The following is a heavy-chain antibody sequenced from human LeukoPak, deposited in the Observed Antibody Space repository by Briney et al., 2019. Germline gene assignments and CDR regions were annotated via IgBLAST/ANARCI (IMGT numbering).Heavy chain of an antibody. D-gene: IGHD5-24*01. Sequence: GASVKVSCKASGGTFSSYAISWVRQAPGQGLEWMGGIIPIFGTANYAQKFQGRVTITTDESTSTAYMELSSLRSEDTAVYYCARDRRDGYNERAFDIWGQGTMVTVSS. CDR1: GGTFSSYA. CDR2: IIPIFGTA. V-gene: IGHV1-69*05. J-gene: IGHJ3*02. CDR3: ARDRRDGYNERAFDI.